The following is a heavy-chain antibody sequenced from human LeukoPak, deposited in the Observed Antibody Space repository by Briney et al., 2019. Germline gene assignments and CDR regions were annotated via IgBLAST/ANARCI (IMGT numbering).Heavy chain of an antibody. CDR1: GRTVSSDS. Sequence: PGGSLRLSCTVSGRTVSSDSMSWVRQAPGKGLEWVSFIHSGGSTHYSDSVKGRFTISRDNSKNTLYLQMNSLRAEDTAVYYCARRAGAYSHPYDYWGQGTLVTVSS. CDR2: IHSGGST. CDR3: ARRAGAYSHPYDY. D-gene: IGHD4/OR15-4a*01. V-gene: IGHV3-53*01. J-gene: IGHJ4*02.